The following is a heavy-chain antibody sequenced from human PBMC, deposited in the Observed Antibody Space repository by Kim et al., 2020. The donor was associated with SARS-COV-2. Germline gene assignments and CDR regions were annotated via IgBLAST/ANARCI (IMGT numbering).Heavy chain of an antibody. J-gene: IGHJ5*02. CDR3: AKEGIWFGEYFGFDP. D-gene: IGHD3-10*01. Sequence: DSVKGRFTISRDNSKNTLYLQMNSLRAEDTAVYYCAKEGIWFGEYFGFDPWGQGTLVTVSS. V-gene: IGHV3-33*06.